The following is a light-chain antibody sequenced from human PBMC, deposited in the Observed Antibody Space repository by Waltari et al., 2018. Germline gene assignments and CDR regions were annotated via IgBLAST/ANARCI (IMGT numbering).Light chain of an antibody. Sequence: EIVLTQSPGTLSLSPGERATLSCRASQTVSASSLAWYQQKLGQAPSLLPSGPSRRAPGIPYRFSGSGSGTDFTLTISRLEPEDFAMYYCQQYGGSPPMYTFGQGTKLEIK. V-gene: IGKV3-20*01. CDR3: QQYGGSPPMYT. CDR2: GPS. CDR1: QTVSASS. J-gene: IGKJ2*01.